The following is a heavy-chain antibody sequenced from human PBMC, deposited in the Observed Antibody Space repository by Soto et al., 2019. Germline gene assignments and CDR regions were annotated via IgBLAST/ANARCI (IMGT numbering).Heavy chain of an antibody. CDR1: SGSISSYY. CDR3: ARRGAQDSRVIPDNRFAS. CDR2: IYYSGST. V-gene: IGHV4-59*08. D-gene: IGHD3-22*01. Sequence: PSETLSLTCTVSSGSISSYYWSWIRQPPGKGLEWIGYIYYSGSTNYNPSLRSRVTISLDTSENQFSLKLNSVAAADTAVYYCARRGAQDSRVIPDNRFASWGRGTLVTVAS. J-gene: IGHJ5*01.